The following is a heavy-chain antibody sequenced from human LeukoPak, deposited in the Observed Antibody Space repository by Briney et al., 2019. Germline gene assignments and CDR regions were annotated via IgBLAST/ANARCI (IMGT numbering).Heavy chain of an antibody. V-gene: IGHV1-69*05. J-gene: IGHJ6*03. D-gene: IGHD4-17*01. CDR1: GGTFSSYA. CDR3: ARSGDYGDYVDYYYMDV. CDR2: FIPIFGTA. Sequence: SVKVSCKASGGTFSSYAVSWVRQAPGQGLEWMGGFIPIFGTANYAQKFQGRVTITTDESTSTAYMELSSLRSEDAAVYYCARSGDYGDYVDYYYMDVWGKGTTVTVSS.